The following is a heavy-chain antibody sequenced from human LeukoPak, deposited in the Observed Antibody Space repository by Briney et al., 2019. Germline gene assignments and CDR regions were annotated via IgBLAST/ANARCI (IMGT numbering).Heavy chain of an antibody. CDR1: GGSISSYY. D-gene: IGHD3-22*01. CDR3: ARDSGDSSGYYQSTYSWFDP. J-gene: IGHJ5*02. V-gene: IGHV4-4*07. CDR2: IYTSGST. Sequence: KPSETLSLTCTVSGGSISSYYWSWIRQPAGKGLEWIGRIYTSGSTNYNPSLKSRVTMSVDTSKNQFSLKLSSVTAADTAVYYCARDSGDSSGYYQSTYSWFDPWGQGTLVTVSS.